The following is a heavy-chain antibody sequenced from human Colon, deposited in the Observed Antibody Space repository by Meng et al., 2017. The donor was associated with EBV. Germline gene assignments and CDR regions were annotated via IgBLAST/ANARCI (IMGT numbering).Heavy chain of an antibody. CDR2: IYHSGST. J-gene: IGHJ4*02. D-gene: IGHD3-10*01. V-gene: IGHV4-39*01. CDR1: VGSISSSHYS. Sequence: RDLQGSGHGLVKPPAALSSPFPVTVGSISSSHYSWGWVRQPPGKGLQWIGTIYHSGSTSYNPSLQSRVTMFVYTSKNQFSLMLTSVTATDTAVYYCARRRGGSGRDCWGQGTLVTVSS. CDR3: ARRRGGSGRDC.